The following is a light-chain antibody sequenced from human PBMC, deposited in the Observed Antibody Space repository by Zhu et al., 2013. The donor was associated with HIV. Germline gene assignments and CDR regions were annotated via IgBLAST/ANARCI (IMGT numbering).Light chain of an antibody. CDR3: HQRSAWPFT. Sequence: ILTQSPGTLSLSPGDRAVLSCRASEDLITDFLAWYQQKSGQPPRLLMSGASRRATGVPDRFSGRGSGTDFSLIISSLDPEDFGLYYCHQRSAWPFTFGHGTRLET. J-gene: IGKJ5*01. CDR2: GAS. V-gene: IGKV3D-20*02. CDR1: EDLITDF.